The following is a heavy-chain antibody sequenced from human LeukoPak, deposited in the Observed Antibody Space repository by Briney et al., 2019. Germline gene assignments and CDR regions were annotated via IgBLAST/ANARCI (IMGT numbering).Heavy chain of an antibody. CDR1: GYSFRDYY. Sequence: ASVRVSCKVSGYSFRDYYIHWVRQAPGQGPEWVGYISPNSGDTGLAQKFQGRVTLTRDTSISTVYMEFNGLTSDDTAVYFCARDYPHQRFDIWGQGTLVTVSS. J-gene: IGHJ4*02. CDR3: ARDYPHQRFDI. V-gene: IGHV1-2*02. D-gene: IGHD2-2*01. CDR2: ISPNSGDT.